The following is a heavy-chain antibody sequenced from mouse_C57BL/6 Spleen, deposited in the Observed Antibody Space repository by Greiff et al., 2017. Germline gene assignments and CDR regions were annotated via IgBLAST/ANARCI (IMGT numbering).Heavy chain of an antibody. V-gene: IGHV2-2*01. J-gene: IGHJ1*03. Sequence: QVQLQQSGPGLVQPSPSLSISCTASGFSLTSYGVHWVRQSPGKGLEWLGVIWRGGSTDYNAAFISRLSISKDNTKSQVFFKMNRLLAEDTAIYYCARNRDCYGKWWYFEVWGTGTTVTVSS. CDR2: IWRGGST. D-gene: IGHD1-1*01. CDR1: GFSLTSYG. CDR3: ARNRDCYGKWWYFEV.